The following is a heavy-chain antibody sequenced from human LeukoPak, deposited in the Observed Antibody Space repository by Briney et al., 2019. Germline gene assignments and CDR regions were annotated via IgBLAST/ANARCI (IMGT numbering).Heavy chain of an antibody. CDR1: GGSISSGGYS. V-gene: IGHV4-30-2*01. J-gene: IGHJ5*02. CDR3: ARRGSGSYELNWFDP. Sequence: SQTLSLTCAVSGGSISSGGYSWSWIRQPPGKGLEWIGYIYHSGSTYYNPSLKSRVTISVDRSKNQFSLKLSSVTAADTAVYYCARRGSGSYELNWFDPWGQGTLVTVSS. D-gene: IGHD3-10*01. CDR2: IYHSGST.